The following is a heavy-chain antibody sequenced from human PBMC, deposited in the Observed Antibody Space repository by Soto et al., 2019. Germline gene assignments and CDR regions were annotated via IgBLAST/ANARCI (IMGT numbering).Heavy chain of an antibody. J-gene: IGHJ6*02. V-gene: IGHV3-9*01. D-gene: IGHD3-3*01. CDR1: GFTFDDYA. Sequence: GGSLRLSCAASGFTFDDYAIHWVRQAPGKGLEWVSGISWNSGSIGYADSVKGRFTISRDNAKNSLYLQMNSLRAEDTALYYCAKGTDYDFWSGYYTGSGMDVWGQGTTVTVSS. CDR2: ISWNSGSI. CDR3: AKGTDYDFWSGYYTGSGMDV.